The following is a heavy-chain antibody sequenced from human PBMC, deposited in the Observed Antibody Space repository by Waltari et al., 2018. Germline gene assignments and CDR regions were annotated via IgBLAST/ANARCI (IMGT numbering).Heavy chain of an antibody. V-gene: IGHV1-69*04. D-gene: IGHD3-10*01. J-gene: IGHJ5*02. CDR2: IIPILGIA. CDR1: GGTSSSYA. Sequence: QVQLVQSGAEVKKPGSSVKVSCKASGGTSSSYAISWVRQAPGQGLEWMGGIIPILGIANYAQKFQGRVTITADESTSTAYMELSSLRSEDTAVYYCASLRTYYYGSGSYFWFDPWGQGTLVTVSS. CDR3: ASLRTYYYGSGSYFWFDP.